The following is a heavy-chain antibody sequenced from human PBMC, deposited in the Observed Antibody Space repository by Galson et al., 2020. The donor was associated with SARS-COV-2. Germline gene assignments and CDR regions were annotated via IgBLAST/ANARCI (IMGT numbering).Heavy chain of an antibody. J-gene: IGHJ3*02. CDR3: AATATTAQFLGAFDI. V-gene: IGHV4-59*10. CDR2: IYPSGRT. D-gene: IGHD4-17*01. Sequence: PAGQGLEWIGRIYPSGRTNYNTSLKSRVTMSVDTSKNHFSLNLSSVTAADAAVYYCAATATTAQFLGAFDIWGQGTMVTVSS.